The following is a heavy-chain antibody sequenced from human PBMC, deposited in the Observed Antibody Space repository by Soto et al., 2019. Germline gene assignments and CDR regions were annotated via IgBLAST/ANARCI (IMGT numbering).Heavy chain of an antibody. Sequence: EVQLVESGGGLVQPGGALRLSCAASGFTFSNYWMHWVSQAPGKGLMWVSRINPDGSRTTYADSVKGRFAISRDNAKNTVFLQMNSLRAEDTAVYYCVRVKLGSYDWFDPWGQGTRVTVSS. CDR3: VRVKLGSYDWFDP. CDR2: INPDGSRT. D-gene: IGHD3-16*01. CDR1: GFTFSNYW. V-gene: IGHV3-74*01. J-gene: IGHJ5*02.